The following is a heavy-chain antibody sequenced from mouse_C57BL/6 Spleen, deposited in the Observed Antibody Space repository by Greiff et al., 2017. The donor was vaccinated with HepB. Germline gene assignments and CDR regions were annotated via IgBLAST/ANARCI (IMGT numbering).Heavy chain of an antibody. CDR3: ARKDYGSSHYFDY. V-gene: IGHV1-63*01. CDR2: IYPGGGYT. D-gene: IGHD1-1*01. CDR1: GYTFTNYW. Sequence: QVQLQQSGAELVRPGTSVKMSCKASGYTFTNYWIGWAKQRPGHGLEWIGDIYPGGGYTNYNEKFKGKATLTADKSSSTAYMQFSSLTSEDSAIYYCARKDYGSSHYFDYWGQGTTLTVSS. J-gene: IGHJ2*01.